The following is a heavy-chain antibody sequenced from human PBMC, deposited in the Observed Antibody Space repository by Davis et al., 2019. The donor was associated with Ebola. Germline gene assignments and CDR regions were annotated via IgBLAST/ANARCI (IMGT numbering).Heavy chain of an antibody. Sequence: PSETLSLTCTVSGGSISSGGYYWSWIRQHPGKGLEWIGYIYYSGSTNYNPSLKSRVTISVDTSKNQFSLKLSSVTAADTAVYYCARTVVVAATLRGYYGMDVWGQGTTVTASS. CDR1: GGSISSGGYY. V-gene: IGHV4-31*03. J-gene: IGHJ6*02. CDR3: ARTVVVAATLRGYYGMDV. CDR2: IYYSGST. D-gene: IGHD2-15*01.